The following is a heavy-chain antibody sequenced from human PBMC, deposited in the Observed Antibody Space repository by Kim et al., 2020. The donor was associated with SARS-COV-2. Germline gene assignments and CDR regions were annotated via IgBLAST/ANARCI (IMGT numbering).Heavy chain of an antibody. Sequence: SETLSLTCTVSGGSISSYYWSWSLQHPGGGLEWMVDIFYSGGTNYNRSLMRRVAISVDTSKKHVSLMMSSVTAADAAVDYCARAVGFGRVVFDYWC. V-gene: IGHV4-59*08. CDR1: GGSISSYY. J-gene: IGHJ5*01. D-gene: IGHD3-10*01. CDR2: IFYSGGT. CDR3: ARAVGFGRVVFDY.